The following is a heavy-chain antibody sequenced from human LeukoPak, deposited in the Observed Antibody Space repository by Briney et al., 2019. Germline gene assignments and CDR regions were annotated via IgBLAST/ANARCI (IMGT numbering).Heavy chain of an antibody. J-gene: IGHJ3*02. D-gene: IGHD6-19*01. V-gene: IGHV4-39*01. CDR3: ARSLPAGDAFDI. CDR1: GGSISSSSFY. CDR2: LYYSGST. Sequence: SETLSLTCTVSGGSISSSSFYWGWIRQPPGKGLEWIGSLYYSGSTYYNPSLKSRVTISVDTSKNQFSLRLSSVTAADTAVYYCARSLPAGDAFDIWGQGTMVTVSS.